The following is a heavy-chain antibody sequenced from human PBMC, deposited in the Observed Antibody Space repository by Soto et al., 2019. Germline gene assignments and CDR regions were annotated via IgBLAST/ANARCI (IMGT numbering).Heavy chain of an antibody. V-gene: IGHV1-18*04. CDR2: ISAYNGNT. D-gene: IGHD3-10*01. J-gene: IGHJ4*02. Sequence: ASVKVSCKAIGYSFTSHYIHWVRQAPGQGLEWMGWISAYNGNTNYAQKLQGRVTMTTDTSTSTAYMELRSLRSDDTAVYYCARDRWDYYGSGSNYWGQGTLVTVSS. CDR1: GYSFTSHY. CDR3: ARDRWDYYGSGSNY.